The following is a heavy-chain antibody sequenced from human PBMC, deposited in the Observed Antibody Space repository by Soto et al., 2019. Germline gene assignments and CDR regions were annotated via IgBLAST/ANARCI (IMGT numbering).Heavy chain of an antibody. CDR2: ISSGSSTK. J-gene: IGHJ6*02. V-gene: IGHV3-48*02. CDR1: RFTFSSYS. CDR3: VRREYSTSPDHYGMDV. D-gene: IGHD6-6*01. Sequence: EVLLVESGGGLVQPGGSLRLSCAASRFTFSSYSMNWVRQAPGKGLEWVSYISSGSSTKYYADSVKGRFSISRDNAKNSLYLQMNSLRDEDTAVYYCVRREYSTSPDHYGMDVWGQGTTVTVSS.